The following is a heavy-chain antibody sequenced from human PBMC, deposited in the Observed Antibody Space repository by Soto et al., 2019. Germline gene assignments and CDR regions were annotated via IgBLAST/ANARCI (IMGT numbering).Heavy chain of an antibody. V-gene: IGHV3-73*02. J-gene: IGHJ4*02. CDR3: SRLWAGGDDRDSPPYYLDS. CDR2: IKTRSYNYAT. CDR1: GFTFSGSA. Sequence: EVQLVESGGGLVQPGGSVIISCAASGFTFSGSAIHWVRQASGKGLEWLGRIKTRSYNYATAYTASLKGWFTISRDDSKNTAYLQMNSLKTEDTAVYFCSRLWAGGDDRDSPPYYLDSWGQGTLVTVSS. D-gene: IGHD3-16*01.